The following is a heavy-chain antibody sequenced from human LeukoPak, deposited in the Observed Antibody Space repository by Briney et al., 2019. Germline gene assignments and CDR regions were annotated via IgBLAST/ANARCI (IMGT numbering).Heavy chain of an antibody. CDR3: ARQGVDPFFDY. CDR1: GGSFSGYY. Sequence: SETLSLTCAVYGGSFSGYYWSWIRQPPGKGLEWIGYIYYSGSTNYNPSLKSRVTISVDTSKNQFSLKLSSVTAADTAVYYCARQGVDPFFDYWGQGTLVTVSS. CDR2: IYYSGST. V-gene: IGHV4-59*08. D-gene: IGHD2-8*01. J-gene: IGHJ4*02.